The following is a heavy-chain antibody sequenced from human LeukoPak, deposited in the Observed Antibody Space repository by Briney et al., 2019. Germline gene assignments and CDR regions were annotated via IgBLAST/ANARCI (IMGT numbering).Heavy chain of an antibody. Sequence: GGSLRLSCAASGFTFSSYSMNWVRQAPGKGLEWVSSISSSSSYIYYADSVKGRFTISRDNSKNSLYLQMDSLRVEDTAVYYCVRAPSYGSSWYYYMDVWGKGTTVTVSS. V-gene: IGHV3-21*01. J-gene: IGHJ6*03. D-gene: IGHD6-13*01. CDR1: GFTFSSYS. CDR2: ISSSSSYI. CDR3: VRAPSYGSSWYYYMDV.